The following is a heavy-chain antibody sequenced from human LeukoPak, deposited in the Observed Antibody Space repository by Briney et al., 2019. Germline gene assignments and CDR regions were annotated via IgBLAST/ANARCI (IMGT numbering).Heavy chain of an antibody. V-gene: IGHV3-23*01. CDR2: ISDSGGNT. J-gene: IGHJ4*02. D-gene: IGHD4-23*01. CDR3: ARQTTVVTPVEDY. Sequence: GGSLRLFCAASGFTFNSYAMSWVRQAPWERLQWVSGISDSGGNTYYADSVKGRFTISRDNSKNTLYLQMNSLRAEDTAVYYCARQTTVVTPVEDYWGQGTLVTVSS. CDR1: GFTFNSYA.